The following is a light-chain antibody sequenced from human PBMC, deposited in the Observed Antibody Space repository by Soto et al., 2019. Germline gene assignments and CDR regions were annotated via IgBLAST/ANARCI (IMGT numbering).Light chain of an antibody. Sequence: EIVLTQSPVTLSLSPGERAILSCKASQSVSSYLAWYQQKPGQAPRLLLYDVSNRATGIPARFSGSGSGTDFTLTISSLEPEDFAVYYCQQRANWPPRTFGQGTRVEMK. CDR1: QSVSSY. V-gene: IGKV3-11*01. CDR2: DVS. J-gene: IGKJ1*01. CDR3: QQRANWPPRT.